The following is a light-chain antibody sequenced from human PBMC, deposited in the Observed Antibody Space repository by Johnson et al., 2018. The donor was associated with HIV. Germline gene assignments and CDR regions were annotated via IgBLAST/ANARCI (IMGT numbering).Light chain of an antibody. Sequence: QSVLTQPPSVSAAPGQKVTISCSGSSSYIGNNYVSWYQQLPGTAPKLLIYENNKRPSGIPDRFSGSKSGTSDTLGITGLQTGDEADYYCGTGDSSLSAGVFGTGTEVTVL. V-gene: IGLV1-51*02. CDR3: GTGDSSLSAGV. CDR2: ENN. J-gene: IGLJ1*01. CDR1: SSYIGNNY.